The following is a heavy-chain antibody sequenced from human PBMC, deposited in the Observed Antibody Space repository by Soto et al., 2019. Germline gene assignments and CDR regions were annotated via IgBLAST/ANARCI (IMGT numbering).Heavy chain of an antibody. CDR3: ARGCLELDVYYYYYGMDV. Sequence: ASVKVSCKASGYTFTGYYMHWVRQAPGQGLEWMGWINPNSGGTNYAQKFQGRVTMTRDTSISTAYMELSRLRSDDTAVYYCARGCLELDVYYYYYGMDVWGQGPTVTVSS. J-gene: IGHJ6*02. V-gene: IGHV1-2*02. CDR1: GYTFTGYY. D-gene: IGHD1-7*01. CDR2: INPNSGGT.